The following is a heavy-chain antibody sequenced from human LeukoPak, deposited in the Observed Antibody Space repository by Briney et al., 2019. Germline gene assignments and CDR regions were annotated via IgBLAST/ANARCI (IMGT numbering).Heavy chain of an antibody. CDR3: ARIRGSGSYYSDSWFDP. J-gene: IGHJ5*02. CDR1: GGSISSTNW. CDR2: ISHSGST. Sequence: SGTLSLTCSVSGGSISSTNWWSWVRQPPGKGLEWIGEISHSGSTNYNPSLKSRVTISADTSRNQFSLNLSSVTAADTAVYYCARIRGSGSYYSDSWFDPWGQGTLVTVSS. D-gene: IGHD3-10*01. V-gene: IGHV4-4*02.